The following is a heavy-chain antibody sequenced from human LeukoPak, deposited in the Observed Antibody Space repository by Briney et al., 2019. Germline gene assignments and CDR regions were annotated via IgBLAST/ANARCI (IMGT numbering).Heavy chain of an antibody. CDR1: GGSISSGGYS. Sequence: SETLSLTCAVSGGSISSGGYSWSWIRQPPGKGLEWIGYIYHSGSTYYNPSLKSRVTISVDRSKNQFSLKLSSVTAADTAVYYCARAPRTKGWYEGVYFDYWGQGTLVTVSP. CDR2: IYHSGST. D-gene: IGHD6-19*01. V-gene: IGHV4-30-2*01. CDR3: ARAPRTKGWYEGVYFDY. J-gene: IGHJ4*02.